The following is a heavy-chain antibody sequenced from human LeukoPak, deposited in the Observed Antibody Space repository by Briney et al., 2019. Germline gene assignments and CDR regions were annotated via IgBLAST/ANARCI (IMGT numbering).Heavy chain of an antibody. V-gene: IGHV4-34*01. Sequence: SETLSLTCAVYGGSFSGYYWSWIRQPPGKGLEWIGEINHSGSTNYNPSLKSRVTISVDTSKNQFSLKLSSVTAADTAVYYCASTVNYDFWSGLHADAFDIWGQGTMVTVSS. D-gene: IGHD3-3*01. CDR2: INHSGST. CDR3: ASTVNYDFWSGLHADAFDI. J-gene: IGHJ3*02. CDR1: GGSFSGYY.